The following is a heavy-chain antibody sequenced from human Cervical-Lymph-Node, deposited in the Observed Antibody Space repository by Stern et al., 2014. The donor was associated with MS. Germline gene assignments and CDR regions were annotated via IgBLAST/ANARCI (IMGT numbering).Heavy chain of an antibody. CDR1: GYTFTSYG. Sequence: LVQPIAEVKNPSASVKVSCMSSGYTFTSYGISCVRQDPGHGLEWFGWISAYNGNTNYAQKLQGRVTMTTDTSTSTAYMELRSLRSDDTAVYYCARGLLGSENAFDIWGQGTMVTVSS. CDR2: ISAYNGNT. V-gene: IGHV1-18*01. D-gene: IGHD2-15*01. CDR3: ARGLLGSENAFDI. J-gene: IGHJ3*02.